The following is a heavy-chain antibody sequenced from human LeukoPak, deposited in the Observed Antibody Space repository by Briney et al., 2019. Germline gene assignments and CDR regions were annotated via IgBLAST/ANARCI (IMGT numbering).Heavy chain of an antibody. J-gene: IGHJ3*02. V-gene: IGHV4-59*01. Sequence: SETLSLTCTVSGGSISGYYWSWIRQPPGKGLEWVGHISYTGSTNYNPSLKSRVTISVDTSKNQFSLKLTSVTATDTAVYYCARDVRTTEAFEICGHGTMVTVSS. CDR2: ISYTGST. CDR1: GGSISGYY. D-gene: IGHD1-14*01. CDR3: ARDVRTTEAFEI.